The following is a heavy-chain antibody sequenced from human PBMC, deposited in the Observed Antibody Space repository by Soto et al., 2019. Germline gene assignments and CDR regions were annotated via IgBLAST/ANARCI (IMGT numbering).Heavy chain of an antibody. CDR1: GYTFTSYA. CDR3: ARAFSSGWFVKDHYFDY. CDR2: INAGNGNT. J-gene: IGHJ4*02. D-gene: IGHD6-19*01. Sequence: ASVKVSCKASGYTFTSYAMHWVRQAPGQRLEWMGWINAGNGNTKYSQKFQGRVTITRDTSASTAYMELSSLRSEDTAMYYCARAFSSGWFVKDHYFDYWGQGTLVTVSS. V-gene: IGHV1-3*01.